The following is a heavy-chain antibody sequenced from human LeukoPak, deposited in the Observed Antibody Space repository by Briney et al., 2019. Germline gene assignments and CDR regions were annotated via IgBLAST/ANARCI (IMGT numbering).Heavy chain of an antibody. D-gene: IGHD1-26*01. V-gene: IGHV1-46*01. CDR1: GYTFTSYY. CDR3: ARDRGAGGSTFDY. Sequence: GASVKVSCKASGYTFTSYYLHWVRQAPGQGLEWMGIINPSGGSTSYAQKFQGRVTMTRDMSTSTVYMELSSLRSEDTAVYYCARDRGAGGSTFDYWGQGTLVTVSS. CDR2: INPSGGST. J-gene: IGHJ4*02.